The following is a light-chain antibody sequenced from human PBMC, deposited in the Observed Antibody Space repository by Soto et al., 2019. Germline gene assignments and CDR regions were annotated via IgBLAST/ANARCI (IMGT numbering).Light chain of an antibody. CDR3: QQRNVWPPVT. Sequence: IVLTQSPATLSLSPGKKATLSCSASQNISNYLIWYQQKPGQAPRLLVYDVSNRATGIPARFSGSGSGTDFTLTISSLEPEDSAVYYCQQRNVWPPVTFGQGTRLEIK. CDR1: QNISNY. V-gene: IGKV3-11*01. CDR2: DVS. J-gene: IGKJ5*01.